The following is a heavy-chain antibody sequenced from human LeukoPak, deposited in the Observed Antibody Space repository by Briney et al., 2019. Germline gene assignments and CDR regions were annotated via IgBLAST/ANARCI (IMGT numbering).Heavy chain of an antibody. J-gene: IGHJ4*02. D-gene: IGHD2-8*02. CDR2: VYHSGLT. CDR3: ARGYCTGGNCYSFGY. Sequence: QSSETLSLTCVVSGASVSTNNWWTCVRQAPGKGLEWIGEVYHSGLTDYSPSLKSRVTMSIDKSKNIFSLNLTSVTAADTALYYCARGYCTGGNCYSFGYWGQGTLVTVSS. V-gene: IGHV4/OR15-8*02. CDR1: GASVSTNNW.